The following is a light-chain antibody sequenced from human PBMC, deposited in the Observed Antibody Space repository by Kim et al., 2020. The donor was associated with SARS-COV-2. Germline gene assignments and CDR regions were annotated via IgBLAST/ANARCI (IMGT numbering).Light chain of an antibody. J-gene: IGLJ1*01. V-gene: IGLV3-1*01. CDR1: KLGDKY. CDR3: QAWDSSTHNYV. Sequence: SSALPRPPSVSVSPGQTASITCSGYKLGDKYVSWYQQKPGQSPVVVIYQDNQRPSGIPERFSGSNSGNTATLTISGTQAMDEADYYCQAWDSSTHNYVFGAGTKVTVL. CDR2: QDN.